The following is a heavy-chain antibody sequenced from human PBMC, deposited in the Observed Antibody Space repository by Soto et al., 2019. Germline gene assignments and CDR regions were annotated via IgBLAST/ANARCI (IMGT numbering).Heavy chain of an antibody. Sequence: GGSLRLSCAASGFTFSSYSMNWVRQAPGKGLEWVSSISSSSSYIYYADSVKGRFTISRDNAKNSLYLQMNSLRAEDTAVYYCAIFTPLGGSQPFDYWGQGTLVTVSS. D-gene: IGHD2-15*01. CDR1: GFTFSSYS. CDR2: ISSSSSYI. V-gene: IGHV3-21*01. CDR3: AIFTPLGGSQPFDY. J-gene: IGHJ4*02.